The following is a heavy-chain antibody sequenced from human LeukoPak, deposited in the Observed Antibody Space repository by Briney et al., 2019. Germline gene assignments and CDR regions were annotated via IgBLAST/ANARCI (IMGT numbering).Heavy chain of an antibody. Sequence: GGSLRLSCVGSGFTISNYWMTWVRQAPGKGLEWVANIKQDGSETYYVDSLKGRFTISRDNAKNSLFLQMNSLRAEDTAVYYCTRTSVAAAGAFWGQGTLVIVSS. CDR2: IKQDGSET. D-gene: IGHD6-13*01. V-gene: IGHV3-7*01. CDR1: GFTISNYW. J-gene: IGHJ4*02. CDR3: TRTSVAAAGAF.